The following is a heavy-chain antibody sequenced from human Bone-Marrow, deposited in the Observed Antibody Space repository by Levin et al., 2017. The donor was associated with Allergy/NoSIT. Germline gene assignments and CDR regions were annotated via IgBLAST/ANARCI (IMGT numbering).Heavy chain of an antibody. V-gene: IGHV4-59*01. CDR1: GGSISSYY. CDR2: IYYSGST. CDR3: ARARIPGAFDY. Sequence: SETLSLTCTVSGGSISSYYWSWIRQPPGKGLEWIGYIYYSGSTNYNPSLKSRVTISVDTSKNQFSLKLSSVTAADTAVYYCARARIPGAFDYWGQGTLVTVSS. J-gene: IGHJ4*02. D-gene: IGHD2-15*01.